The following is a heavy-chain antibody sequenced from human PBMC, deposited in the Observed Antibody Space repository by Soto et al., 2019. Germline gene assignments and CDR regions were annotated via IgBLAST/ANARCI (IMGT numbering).Heavy chain of an antibody. V-gene: IGHV4-30-4*02. Sequence: SETLSITCAVYGDSMGRGNKYWSWIRRAPGKGLEWVGYIFSSGTTYYNPSLKSRLTMSLDTSQNQSSPKLNSVTSADTAVYFCARFPSPFDFYYAMDVWGQGNTVTVSS. CDR3: ARFPSPFDFYYAMDV. CDR2: IFSSGTT. J-gene: IGHJ6*02. CDR1: GDSMGRGNKY. D-gene: IGHD3-16*01.